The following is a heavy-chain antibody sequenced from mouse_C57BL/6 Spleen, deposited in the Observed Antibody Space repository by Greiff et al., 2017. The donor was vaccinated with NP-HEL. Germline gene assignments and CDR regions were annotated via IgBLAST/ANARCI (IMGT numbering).Heavy chain of an antibody. CDR1: GYTFTSYW. CDR2: IDPSDSYT. J-gene: IGHJ3*01. D-gene: IGHD1-1*01. Sequence: VQLQQPGAELVKPGASVKLSCKASGYTFTSYWMQWVKQRPGQGLGWIGEIDPSDSYTNYNQKFKGKATLTVDTSSSTAYMQLSSLTSEDSAVYYCARDDYYGRSRFAYWGQGTLVTVSA. V-gene: IGHV1-50*01. CDR3: ARDDYYGRSRFAY.